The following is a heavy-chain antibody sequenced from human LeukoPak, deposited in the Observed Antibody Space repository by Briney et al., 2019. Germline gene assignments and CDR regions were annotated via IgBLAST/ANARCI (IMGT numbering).Heavy chain of an antibody. J-gene: IGHJ4*02. CDR2: IYPGDSDT. Sequence: GESLKISCKGSGYSFASYWIGWVRQMPGKGLEWMGIIYPGDSDTRYSPSFQGQVTISADKSISTAYLRWSSLKASDTAIYYCARRASSWWFDYWGQGTLVTVSS. CDR1: GYSFASYW. CDR3: ARRASSWWFDY. D-gene: IGHD6-13*01. V-gene: IGHV5-51*01.